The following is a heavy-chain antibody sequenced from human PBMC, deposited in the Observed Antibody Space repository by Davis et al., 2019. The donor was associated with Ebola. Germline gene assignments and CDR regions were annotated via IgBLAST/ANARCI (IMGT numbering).Heavy chain of an antibody. V-gene: IGHV4-39*01. CDR3: ARQDYDFWSGSHNWFDP. D-gene: IGHD3-3*01. J-gene: IGHJ5*02. CDR1: GDSISSSSYN. CDR2: IYYSGST. Sequence: SETLSLTCTVSGDSISSSSYNWGWIRQPPGKGLEWIGNIYYSGSTYYNPSLKSQVTISVDTSKNQFSLKLSSVTAADTAVYYCARQDYDFWSGSHNWFDPWGQGTLVTVSS.